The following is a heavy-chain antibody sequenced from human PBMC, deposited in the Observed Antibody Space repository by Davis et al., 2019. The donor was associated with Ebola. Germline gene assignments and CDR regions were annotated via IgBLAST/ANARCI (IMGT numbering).Heavy chain of an antibody. J-gene: IGHJ4*02. Sequence: GESLKISCEASGYNFNNYWIGWVRQMPGKGLEWMGIIYPGDSDTRYSPSLQGRVTISVDKSISTAYLQWSSLKASDTAMYYCARQESIVGATGLDYWGQGTLVIVSS. CDR2: IYPGDSDT. V-gene: IGHV5-51*01. D-gene: IGHD1-26*01. CDR1: GYNFNNYW. CDR3: ARQESIVGATGLDY.